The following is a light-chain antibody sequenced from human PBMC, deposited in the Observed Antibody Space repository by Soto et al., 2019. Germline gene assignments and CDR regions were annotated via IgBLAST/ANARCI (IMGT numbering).Light chain of an antibody. CDR3: QQYNNWPLT. V-gene: IGKV3-15*01. CDR1: QSISNN. CDR2: GIS. J-gene: IGKJ4*01. Sequence: IVMTQSPATLSASPGERVTLTCRASQSISNNLAWFQQKPGQGPRLLIYGISTRATDIPARFSGSGSGTELTLTISSLQSEDFAVYYCQQYNNWPLTFGGGTKVDIK.